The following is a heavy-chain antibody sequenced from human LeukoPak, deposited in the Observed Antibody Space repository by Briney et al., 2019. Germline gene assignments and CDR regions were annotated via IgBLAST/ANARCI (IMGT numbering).Heavy chain of an antibody. CDR2: IKQDGSEK. Sequence: GGSLRLSCAASGFTFSSYWMSWVRQAPGKGLEWVANIKQDGSEKYYVDSVKGRFTISRDNAKNSLYLQMNSLRAEDTAVYFCAKQTTGYSGSGVDFWGQGTLVTVSS. J-gene: IGHJ4*02. CDR1: GFTFSSYW. D-gene: IGHD3-10*01. V-gene: IGHV3-7*03. CDR3: AKQTTGYSGSGVDF.